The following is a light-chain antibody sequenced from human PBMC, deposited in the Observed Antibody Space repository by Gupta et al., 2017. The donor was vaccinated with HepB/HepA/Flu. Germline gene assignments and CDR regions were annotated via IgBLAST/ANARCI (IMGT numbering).Light chain of an antibody. J-gene: IGLJ2*01. V-gene: IGLV2-11*01. CDR2: DVS. Sequence: QSALTQPRSVSGSPGQSVTISCTGTSNDVGGYNYVSWFQQHPGKAPKVIIFDVSERPSGVPDRFSGSKSGNTASLTISGLQTEDEADYYCCSYAGTDNFFVVFGGGTKLTVL. CDR3: CSYAGTDNFFVV. CDR1: SNDVGGYNY.